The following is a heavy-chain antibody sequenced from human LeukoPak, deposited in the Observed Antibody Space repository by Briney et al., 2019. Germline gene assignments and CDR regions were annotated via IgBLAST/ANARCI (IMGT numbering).Heavy chain of an antibody. CDR2: ISFDGTNK. CDR1: GVSLSNYA. J-gene: IGHJ4*02. D-gene: IGHD4-17*01. V-gene: IGHV3-30*04. Sequence: PPGGSLRLSCTASGVSLSNYAMHWVRRPPGRGLEWVAVISFDGTNKYYGDSVEGRFSVSRDNSKNTLYLQMNSLRPDDTAMYYCATDYGDYEPIDYWGQGTLVTVSP. CDR3: ATDYGDYEPIDY.